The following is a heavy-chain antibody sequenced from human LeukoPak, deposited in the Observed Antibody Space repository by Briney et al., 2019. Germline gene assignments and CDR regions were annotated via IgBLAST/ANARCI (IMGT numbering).Heavy chain of an antibody. CDR2: IYSDGRT. D-gene: IGHD3-16*01. V-gene: IGHV3-53*01. CDR1: GFIVSSSY. J-gene: IGHJ4*02. CDR3: ARAFDHHFDY. Sequence: PGRSLRLSCAASGFIVSSSYMGWVRQAPGKGLEWVSYIYSDGRTFYADPVKGRFTTSRDSSKNTLYFQMNSLRAEDTAVYYCARAFDHHFDYWGQGTLVTVSS.